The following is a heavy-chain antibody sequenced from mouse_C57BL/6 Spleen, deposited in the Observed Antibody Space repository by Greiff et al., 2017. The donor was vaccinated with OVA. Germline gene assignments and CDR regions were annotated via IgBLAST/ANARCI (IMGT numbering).Heavy chain of an antibody. CDR1: GFTFSDYG. D-gene: IGHD1-1*01. CDR3: AKGDYGTSPAY. CDR2: ISSGSSTI. J-gene: IGHJ3*01. V-gene: IGHV5-17*01. Sequence: EVQGVESGGGLVKPGGSLKLSCAASGFTFSDYGMHWVRQAPEKGLEWVAYISSGSSTIYYADTVKGRFTISRDNAKNTLFLQMTRLRSEDTAMYYCAKGDYGTSPAYWGQGTLVTVSA.